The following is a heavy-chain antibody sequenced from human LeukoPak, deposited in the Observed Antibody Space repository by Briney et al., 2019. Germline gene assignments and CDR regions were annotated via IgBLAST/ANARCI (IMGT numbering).Heavy chain of an antibody. CDR1: GYTFTSYR. CDR2: ISAYNGNT. Sequence: ASVKVSCKASGYTFTSYRISWVRQVPGQGLEWMGWISAYNGNTNYAQKLQGRVTMTTDTSTSTAYMELRSLRSDDTAVYYCARVYKSSSGLTPLAPWGQGTLVTVSS. CDR3: ARVYKSSSGLTPLAP. V-gene: IGHV1-18*01. D-gene: IGHD6-19*01. J-gene: IGHJ5*02.